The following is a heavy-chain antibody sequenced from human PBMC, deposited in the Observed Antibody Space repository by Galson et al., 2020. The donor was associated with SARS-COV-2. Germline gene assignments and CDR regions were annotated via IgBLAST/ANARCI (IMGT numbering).Heavy chain of an antibody. CDR3: AGGVIPASRHDAFDI. D-gene: IGHD3-10*01. CDR2: ISYDGSNK. Sequence: GESLKISCAASGFTFSSYAMHWVRQAPDKGLEWVAVISYDGSNKYYADSVKGRFTISRDNSKNTLYLQMNSLRAEDTAVYYCAGGVIPASRHDAFDIWGQGTMVTVSS. J-gene: IGHJ3*02. V-gene: IGHV3-30*04. CDR1: GFTFSSYA.